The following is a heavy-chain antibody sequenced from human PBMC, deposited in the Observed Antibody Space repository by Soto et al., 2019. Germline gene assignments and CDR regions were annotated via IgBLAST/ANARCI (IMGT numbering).Heavy chain of an antibody. CDR3: ARGFNSYGYVGWPARFDY. CDR2: INHSGST. V-gene: IGHV4-4*02. CDR1: GGYISSSNW. Sequence: SETLSLTCAVSGGYISSSNWWSWVRQPPGKGLEWIGEINHSGSTNYNPSLKSRVTISVDTSKSQFSLKLSSVTAADTAVYYCARGFNSYGYVGWPARFDYWGQGTLVTVSS. D-gene: IGHD5-18*01. J-gene: IGHJ4*02.